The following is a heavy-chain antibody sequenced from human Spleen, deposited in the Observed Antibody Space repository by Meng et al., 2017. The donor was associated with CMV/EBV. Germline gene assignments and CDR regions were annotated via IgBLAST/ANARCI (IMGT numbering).Heavy chain of an antibody. CDR3: ARHEYSSPTHYYYYYGMDV. CDR2: IYPGDSDT. J-gene: IGHJ6*02. V-gene: IGHV5-51*01. D-gene: IGHD6-6*01. Sequence: KVSCKGSGYSFTSYWIGWVRQMPGKGLEWMGIIYPGDSDTRYSPSFQGQVTISADKSISTAYLQWSSLKASDTAMYYCARHEYSSPTHYYYYYGMDVWGQGTTVTVSS. CDR1: GYSFTSYW.